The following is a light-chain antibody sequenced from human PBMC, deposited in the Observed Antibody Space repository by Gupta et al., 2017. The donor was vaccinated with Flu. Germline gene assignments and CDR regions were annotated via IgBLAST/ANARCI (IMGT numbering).Light chain of an antibody. J-gene: IGKJ1*01. V-gene: IGKV1-5*03. CDR1: QNVYNY. Sequence: DIQMTQSPSTLSASIGDRVTITCRASQNVYNYLAWYQQKRGKGPKLLIYKASRLESGVPSRFSGSVSGTEFTLTISSLQPDDFGTYYCQQYKSYRSFGQGTNVEIK. CDR2: KAS. CDR3: QQYKSYRS.